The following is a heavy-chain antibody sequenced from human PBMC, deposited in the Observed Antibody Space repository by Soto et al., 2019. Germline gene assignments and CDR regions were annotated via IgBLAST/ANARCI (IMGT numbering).Heavy chain of an antibody. J-gene: IGHJ6*02. V-gene: IGHV3-33*01. D-gene: IGHD2-2*01. CDR2: IWYDGSNK. CDR3: ARALIVVPSAIRYGMDV. CDR1: GFTFSTYG. Sequence: GGSLRLSCAASGFTFSTYGMHWVRRAPGKGLEWVAAIWYDGSNKYYADSVKGRFTISRDNSKNMLFLQMNSLRAEDTAVYYCARALIVVPSAIRYGMDVWGQGTTVTVSS.